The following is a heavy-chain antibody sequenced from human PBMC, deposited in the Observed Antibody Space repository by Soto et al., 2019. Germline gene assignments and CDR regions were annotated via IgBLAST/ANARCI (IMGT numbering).Heavy chain of an antibody. CDR2: VNIYEGTT. CDR3: ARERGGNRYGYY. CDR1: GYTFISYG. D-gene: IGHD5-18*01. V-gene: IGHV1-18*01. J-gene: IGHJ4*02. Sequence: QVQLVQSGAEVKKPGASVKVSCKPSGYTFISYGITWVRQAPGQGLEWMGWVNIYEGTTNYAQKFQGRVTMTTDTSQRTVYLELRSLRSDDTAIYYWARERGGNRYGYYWGQGTLGTVSS.